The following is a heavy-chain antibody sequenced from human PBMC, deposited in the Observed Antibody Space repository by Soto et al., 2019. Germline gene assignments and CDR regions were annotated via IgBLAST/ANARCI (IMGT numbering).Heavy chain of an antibody. CDR1: GFTFSSYG. D-gene: IGHD6-19*01. CDR2: ISYDGSNK. CDR3: AKAPIAVAGTGFDY. Sequence: GGSLRLSCAASGFTFSSYGMHWVRQAPGKGLEWVAVISYDGSNKYYADSVKGRFTISRDNSKNTLYLQMNSLRAEDTAVYYCAKAPIAVAGTGFDYWGQGXLVTVSS. V-gene: IGHV3-30*18. J-gene: IGHJ4*02.